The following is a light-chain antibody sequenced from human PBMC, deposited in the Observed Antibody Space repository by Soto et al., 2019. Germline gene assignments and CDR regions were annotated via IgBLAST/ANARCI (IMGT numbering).Light chain of an antibody. CDR1: QSVSNN. V-gene: IGKV3D-15*01. CDR2: GAS. J-gene: IGKJ4*01. CDR3: QQYSVWPLT. Sequence: EIVLTQSPGTLSLSPGARAALSCRASQSVSNNLAWYQQKPGQPPRLLIFGASTRATGIPARFSGSGSEAEFALTISTLQSEDFAVYYCQQYSVWPLTFGGGTKVDIK.